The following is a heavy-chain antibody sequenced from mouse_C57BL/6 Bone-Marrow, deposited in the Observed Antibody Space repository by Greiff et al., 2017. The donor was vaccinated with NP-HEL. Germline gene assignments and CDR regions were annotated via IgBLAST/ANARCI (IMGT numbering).Heavy chain of an antibody. CDR1: GFTFSSYA. CDR2: ISSGGDYI. J-gene: IGHJ3*01. Sequence: EVNVVESGEGLVKPGGSLKLSCAASGFTFSSYAMSWVRQTPEKRLEWVAYISSGGDYIYYAETVKGRFTISRDNARNPLYLQMSSLKSEDTAMYYCTSASYDYWFAYWGQGTLVTVSA. CDR3: TSASYDYWFAY. V-gene: IGHV5-9-1*02. D-gene: IGHD2-4*01.